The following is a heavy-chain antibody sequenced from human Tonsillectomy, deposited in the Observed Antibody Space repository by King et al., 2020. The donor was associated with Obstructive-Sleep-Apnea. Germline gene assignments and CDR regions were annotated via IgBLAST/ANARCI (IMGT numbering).Heavy chain of an antibody. Sequence: QLVQSGGGLVQPGRSLRLSCAASGFTFDDYAMHWVRQAPGKGLEWVSSISWNSYSTAYADSVKGRFTISRDNAKNSLYLQMNSLRAEDTALYYCAKDMGPSSSRSSGVQHWGQGTLVTVSS. CDR2: ISWNSYST. CDR3: AKDMGPSSSRSSGVQH. V-gene: IGHV3-9*01. J-gene: IGHJ1*01. D-gene: IGHD2-2*01. CDR1: GFTFDDYA.